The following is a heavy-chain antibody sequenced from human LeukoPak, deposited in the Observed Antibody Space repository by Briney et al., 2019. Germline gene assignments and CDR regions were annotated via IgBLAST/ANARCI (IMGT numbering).Heavy chain of an antibody. Sequence: PSQTLSLTCAVSGGSISSGGYSWSWLRQPPGKGLEWIGYIYHSGSTYYNPSLKSRVTISVDRSKNQFSLKLSSVTAADTAVYYCARAYYYGSGSYLPDYWGQGTLVTVSS. CDR1: GGSISSGGYS. D-gene: IGHD3-10*01. CDR3: ARAYYYGSGSYLPDY. V-gene: IGHV4-30-2*01. J-gene: IGHJ4*02. CDR2: IYHSGST.